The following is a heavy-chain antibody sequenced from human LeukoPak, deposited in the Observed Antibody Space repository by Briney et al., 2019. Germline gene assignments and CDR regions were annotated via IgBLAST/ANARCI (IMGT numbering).Heavy chain of an antibody. J-gene: IGHJ4*02. CDR1: GGSISSGGYY. CDR2: IYYSGST. D-gene: IGHD2-2*02. Sequence: SGTLSLTCTVSGGSISSGGYYWSWIRQHPGKGLEWIGYIYYSGSTYYNPSLKSRVTISVDTSKNQFSLKLSSVTAADTAAYYCARDWGTALGYIDYWGQGTLVTVSS. CDR3: ARDWGTALGYIDY. V-gene: IGHV4-31*03.